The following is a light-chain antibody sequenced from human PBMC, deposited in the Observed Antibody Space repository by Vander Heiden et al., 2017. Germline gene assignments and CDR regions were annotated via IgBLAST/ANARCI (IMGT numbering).Light chain of an antibody. Sequence: IVLTQSPGTLSLSPGERATLSCTASPSVSSSYLAWYQQKPGQAPRLLIYGASSRATGIPDRFSGSGSGTDFTLTISRLEPEDFAVYYCQQYGSSPFTFGPGTKVDIK. CDR3: QQYGSSPFT. J-gene: IGKJ3*01. CDR2: GAS. V-gene: IGKV3-20*01. CDR1: PSVSSSY.